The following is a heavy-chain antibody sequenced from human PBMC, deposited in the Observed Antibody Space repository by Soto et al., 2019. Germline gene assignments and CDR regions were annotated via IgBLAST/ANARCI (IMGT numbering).Heavy chain of an antibody. CDR1: GFTFSSYW. CDR3: ARDQITMVRGVPYYFYGMHV. V-gene: IGHV3-7*01. D-gene: IGHD3-10*01. Sequence: QRVGSLRLSCAASGFTFSSYWMSWVRQAPGKGLEWVANIKQDGSEKYYVDSVKGRFTISRDNAKNSLYLKMNSLRAEDTAVYYCARDQITMVRGVPYYFYGMHVWGQGTMVSLSS. J-gene: IGHJ6*01. CDR2: IKQDGSEK.